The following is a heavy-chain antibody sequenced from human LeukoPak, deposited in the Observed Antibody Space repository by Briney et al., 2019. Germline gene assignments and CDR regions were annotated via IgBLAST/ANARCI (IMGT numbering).Heavy chain of an antibody. CDR3: ASLYDSSGYLG. CDR1: GYTFTSYW. D-gene: IGHD3-22*01. CDR2: IYPGDSDT. V-gene: IGHV5-51*03. J-gene: IGHJ1*01. Sequence: GESLTLSCTGSGYTFTSYWIGWVRQMPGKGLEWMGIIYPGDSDTRYSPSYQGQVTISADKSISPAYLQWSSLMASDTAMYYCASLYDSSGYLGWGQGTLVTVSS.